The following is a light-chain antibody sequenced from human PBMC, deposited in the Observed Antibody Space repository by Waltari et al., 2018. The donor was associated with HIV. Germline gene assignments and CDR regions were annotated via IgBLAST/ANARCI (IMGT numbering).Light chain of an antibody. CDR3: AAWDDTLYGL. V-gene: IGLV1-44*01. CDR1: NSNIGEYP. CDR2: ATN. Sequence: QSVLTQPPSASGTPGQSVTISCSGSNSNIGEYPVNWYHQVPGTAPTLFIFATNQRPAGVPARFSGSQSGTSASLAISGLRSEDEGYYYCAAWDDTLYGLFGGGTKLTVL. J-gene: IGLJ2*01.